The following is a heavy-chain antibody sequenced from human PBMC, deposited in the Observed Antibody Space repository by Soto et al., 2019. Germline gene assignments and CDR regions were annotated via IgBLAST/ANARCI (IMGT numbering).Heavy chain of an antibody. D-gene: IGHD1-26*01. J-gene: IGHJ5*02. V-gene: IGHV4-59*01. Sequence: SETLSLTCTVSGGSISSYYWSWIRQPPGKGLEWIGYIYYTGSTNYNPSLKSRVTISVDTSKNQFSLKLSSVTAADTAMYYCVKGGTSKFDPWGQGTLVTVSS. CDR3: VKGGTSKFDP. CDR1: GGSISSYY. CDR2: IYYTGST.